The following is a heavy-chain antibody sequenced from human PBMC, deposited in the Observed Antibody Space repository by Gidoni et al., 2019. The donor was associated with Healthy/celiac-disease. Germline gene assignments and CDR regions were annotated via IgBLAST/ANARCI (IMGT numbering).Heavy chain of an antibody. CDR3: ARVVHCSSTSCYRGMDV. J-gene: IGHJ6*02. CDR2: IYYSGST. CDR1: GGSISTYY. D-gene: IGHD2-2*01. Sequence: QVQLQESAPGLVQPSETLSLTCTASGGSISTYYWSWIRQPPGKGLEWIGYIYYSGSTNYNPSLKSRVTISVDTSKNQFSLKLSSVTAADTAVYYCARVVHCSSTSCYRGMDVWGQGTTVTVSS. V-gene: IGHV4-59*01.